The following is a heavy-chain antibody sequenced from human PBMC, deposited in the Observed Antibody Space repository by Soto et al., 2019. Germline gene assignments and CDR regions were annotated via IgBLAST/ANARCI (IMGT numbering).Heavy chain of an antibody. Sequence: PGESLKISCKGSGYSFTSYWISWVRQMPGKGLEWMGRIDPSDSYTNYSPSFQGHVAISADKSISTAYLQWSSLKASDTAMYYCAHFGINSSWWSRSYYYYGMDVWGQGTTVTVSS. CDR1: GYSFTSYW. CDR2: IDPSDSYT. J-gene: IGHJ6*02. D-gene: IGHD6-13*01. CDR3: AHFGINSSWWSRSYYYYGMDV. V-gene: IGHV5-10-1*01.